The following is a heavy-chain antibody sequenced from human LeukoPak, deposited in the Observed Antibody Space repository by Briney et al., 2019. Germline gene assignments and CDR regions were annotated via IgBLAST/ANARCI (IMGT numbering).Heavy chain of an antibody. J-gene: IGHJ3*02. Sequence: KPSETLSLTCNVSGDSLTSHFWSWIRQTPGKGLEWIGYVFHSGTTNYSPSLKSRVTISLDTSKKQFYLRLASVTAADTAVYYCARRMATVTDASDIWGRGTMVSVSS. V-gene: IGHV4-59*08. CDR2: VFHSGTT. D-gene: IGHD5-24*01. CDR3: ARRMATVTDASDI. CDR1: GDSLTSHF.